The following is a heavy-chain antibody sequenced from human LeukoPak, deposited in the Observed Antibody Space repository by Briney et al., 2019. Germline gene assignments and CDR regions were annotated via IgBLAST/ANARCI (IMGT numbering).Heavy chain of an antibody. V-gene: IGHV3-30*02. CDR1: GFTFSSCG. CDR2: IRSDGSTK. J-gene: IGHJ3*02. Sequence: GGSLRLSCAASGFTFSSCGMHWVRQTPGKGLEWVAFIRSDGSTKYYADSVKGRFTISRDNSKNTLYLQMNSLRAEDTAVYYCAREPTTVTTDAFDIWGQGTMVTVSS. CDR3: AREPTTVTTDAFDI. D-gene: IGHD4-17*01.